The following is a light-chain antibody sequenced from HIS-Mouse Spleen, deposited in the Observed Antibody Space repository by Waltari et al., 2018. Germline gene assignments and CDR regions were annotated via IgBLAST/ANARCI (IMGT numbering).Light chain of an antibody. J-gene: IGLJ3*02. CDR3: QSYDSSNHWV. CDR2: EDN. V-gene: IGLV6-57*04. Sequence: NFMLTQPHSVSESPGKTVTISCTRSSGSIASNYVQWYQQRPGSAPTTVIYEDNQRPLGVPDRFSGSIDSSSNSASLTISGLKTEDEADYYCQSYDSSNHWVFGGGTKLTVL. CDR1: SGSIASNY.